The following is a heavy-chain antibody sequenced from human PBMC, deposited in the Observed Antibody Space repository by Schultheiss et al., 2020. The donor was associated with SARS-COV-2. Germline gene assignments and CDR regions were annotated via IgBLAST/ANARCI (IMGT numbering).Heavy chain of an antibody. CDR1: GGSFSGYY. V-gene: IGHV4-4*08. Sequence: SETLSLTCAVYGGSFSGYYWSWIRQPPGKGLEWIGRIYTSGSTNYNPSLKSRVTISVDTSKNQFSLKLSSVTAADTAVYYCARARFLERYSGPWGQGTLVTVSS. CDR2: IYTSGST. CDR3: ARARFLERYSGP. J-gene: IGHJ5*02. D-gene: IGHD3-3*01.